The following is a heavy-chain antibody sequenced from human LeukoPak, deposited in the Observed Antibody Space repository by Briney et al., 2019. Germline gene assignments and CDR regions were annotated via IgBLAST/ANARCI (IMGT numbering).Heavy chain of an antibody. Sequence: ASVKVSCKASGCTFTSYGISWVRQAPGQGLEWMGWISAYNGNTNYAQKLQGRVTMTTDTSTSTAYMELRSLRSDDTAVYYCAREWSHPDAFDIWGQGTMVTVSS. V-gene: IGHV1-18*01. J-gene: IGHJ3*02. CDR1: GCTFTSYG. CDR2: ISAYNGNT. D-gene: IGHD2-8*01. CDR3: AREWSHPDAFDI.